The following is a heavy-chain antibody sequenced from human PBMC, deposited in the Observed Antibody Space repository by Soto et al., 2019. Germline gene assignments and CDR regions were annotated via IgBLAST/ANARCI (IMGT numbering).Heavy chain of an antibody. CDR3: AKGRSKRTAMPYYFDY. V-gene: IGHV3-30*02. Sequence: GGSLRLSCAASGFTFSSYGMHWVRQAPGKGLEWVAVIWYDGSNKYYADSVKGRFTISRDNSKNTLYLQMNSLRAEDTAVYYCAKGRSKRTAMPYYFDYWGQGTLVTVSS. CDR2: IWYDGSNK. CDR1: GFTFSSYG. J-gene: IGHJ4*02. D-gene: IGHD2-2*01.